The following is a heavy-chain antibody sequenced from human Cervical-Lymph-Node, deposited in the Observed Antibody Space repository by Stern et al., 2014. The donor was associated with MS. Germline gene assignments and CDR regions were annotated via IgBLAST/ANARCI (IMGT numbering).Heavy chain of an antibody. V-gene: IGHV4-39*01. CDR2: VYYSGIT. CDR3: ARGVTAVTNYVPNWCFDL. J-gene: IGHJ2*01. Sequence: QVQLQESGPGLVKPSETLSLTCTVSGGSITNRDYWGWIRQPPGKGLEWIGSVYYSGITYYRPSLKSRAAISIDTYRHQFFLRLTSVTATDTAVYFCARGVTAVTNYVPNWCFDLWGRGTLVTVSS. D-gene: IGHD4-11*01. CDR1: GGSITNRDY.